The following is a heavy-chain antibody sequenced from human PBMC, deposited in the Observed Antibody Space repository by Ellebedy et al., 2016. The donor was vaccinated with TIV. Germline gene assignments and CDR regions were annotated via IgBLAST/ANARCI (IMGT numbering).Heavy chain of an antibody. D-gene: IGHD4-23*01. J-gene: IGHJ4*02. V-gene: IGHV3-30-3*01. CDR2: ISYDGSNK. CDR3: ARDAATVEDY. Sequence: GESLKISXAASGFTFSSYAMHWVRQAPGKGLEWVAVISYDGSNKYYADSVKGRFTISRDNSKNTLYLQMNSLRAEDTAVYYCARDAATVEDYWGQGTLVTVSS. CDR1: GFTFSSYA.